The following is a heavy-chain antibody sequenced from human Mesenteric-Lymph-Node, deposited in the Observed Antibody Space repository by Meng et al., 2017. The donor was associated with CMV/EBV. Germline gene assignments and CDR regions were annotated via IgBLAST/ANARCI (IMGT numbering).Heavy chain of an antibody. CDR1: GFVFGDYA. D-gene: IGHD5/OR15-5a*01. J-gene: IGHJ4*02. Sequence: SLKISCAASGFVFGDYAMHWVRQAPGKGLEWVPGISWNGDNIGYADSVKGRFTISRDNAKKSLYLQINSLRAEDTALYYCAKDTSALIVSTPRDSWGQGTLVTVSS. CDR3: AKDTSALIVSTPRDS. V-gene: IGHV3-9*01. CDR2: ISWNGDNI.